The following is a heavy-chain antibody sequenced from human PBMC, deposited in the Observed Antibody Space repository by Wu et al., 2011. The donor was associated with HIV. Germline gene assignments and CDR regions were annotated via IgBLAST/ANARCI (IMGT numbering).Heavy chain of an antibody. Sequence: QVQLVQSGAEVKKAGSSVKVSCKASGNTFSGYAVSWVRQAPGQGLEWMGGILPMFGSTNYARKFQGRVTITADKSATTVYMELRSLRSEDTAMYYCVRVSYYYDGSGYNDAFDILGQGTRGLRLF. CDR3: VRVSYYYDGSGYNDAFDI. J-gene: IGHJ3*02. D-gene: IGHD3-22*01. V-gene: IGHV1-69*14. CDR1: GNTFSGYA. CDR2: ILPMFGST.